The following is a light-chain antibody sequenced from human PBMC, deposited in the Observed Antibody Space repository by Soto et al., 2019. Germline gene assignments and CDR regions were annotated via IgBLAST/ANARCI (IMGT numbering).Light chain of an antibody. J-gene: IGLJ3*02. CDR2: YDS. Sequence: SYELTQPPSVSVAPGKTARITCGGNNIGSKSVHWYQQKPGQAPVLVIYYDSDRPSGIPERFSGSNSGNTATLTISRVEAGDEADYYCQVWDSSSDPGVLGGGTKVTVL. V-gene: IGLV3-21*04. CDR1: NIGSKS. CDR3: QVWDSSSDPGV.